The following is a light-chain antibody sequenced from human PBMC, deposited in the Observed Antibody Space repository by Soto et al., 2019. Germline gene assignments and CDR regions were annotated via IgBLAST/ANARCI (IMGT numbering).Light chain of an antibody. CDR3: QSYDSSLSGVV. Sequence: QSALTQPPSVSGAPGQRVTISCTGSSSNIGAGYNLHWYRQLPGTAPKLLIYGNSNRPSGVPDRFSGSKSGTSASLAITGLQAEDEADYYCQSYDSSLSGVVFGGGTKLTVL. J-gene: IGLJ2*01. V-gene: IGLV1-40*01. CDR2: GNS. CDR1: SSNIGAGYN.